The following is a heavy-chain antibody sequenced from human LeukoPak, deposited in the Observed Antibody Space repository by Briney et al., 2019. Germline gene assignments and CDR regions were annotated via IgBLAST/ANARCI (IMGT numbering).Heavy chain of an antibody. Sequence: PSETLSLTCTVSGGSISSSSYYWGWIRQPPGKGLEWIGSIYYSGSTYYNPSLKSRVTISVDTSKNQFSLKLSSVTAADTAVYYCAREGSSSWYVDFDYWGQGTLVTVSS. J-gene: IGHJ4*02. CDR1: GGSISSSSYY. CDR3: AREGSSSWYVDFDY. D-gene: IGHD6-13*01. V-gene: IGHV4-39*07. CDR2: IYYSGST.